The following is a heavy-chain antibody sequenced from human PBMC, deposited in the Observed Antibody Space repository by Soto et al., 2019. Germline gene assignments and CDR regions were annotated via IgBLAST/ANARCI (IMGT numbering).Heavy chain of an antibody. CDR3: ARDLGIAAAGKWDYYYYGMDV. CDR1: VYTFTSYG. Sequence: GXSVKVSCKASVYTFTSYGISWVRQAPGQGLEWMGWISAYNGNTNYAQKLQGRVTMTTDTSTSTAYMELRSLRSDDTAVYYCARDLGIAAAGKWDYYYYGMDVWGQGTTVTVSS. V-gene: IGHV1-18*01. CDR2: ISAYNGNT. D-gene: IGHD6-13*01. J-gene: IGHJ6*02.